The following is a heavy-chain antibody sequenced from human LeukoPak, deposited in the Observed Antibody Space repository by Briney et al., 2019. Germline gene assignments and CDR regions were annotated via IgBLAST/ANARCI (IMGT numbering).Heavy chain of an antibody. Sequence: GGSLRLSCAASGFTLRSYAMSWVRQAPGKGLEWVSAISGVGGDTYYADSVKGRFTISRDNAKNSLYLQMNSLRAEDTAVYYCARDPLGGAAAGTSWGQGTLVTVSS. CDR1: GFTLRSYA. D-gene: IGHD6-13*01. CDR3: ARDPLGGAAAGTS. J-gene: IGHJ5*02. V-gene: IGHV3-21*01. CDR2: ISGVGGDT.